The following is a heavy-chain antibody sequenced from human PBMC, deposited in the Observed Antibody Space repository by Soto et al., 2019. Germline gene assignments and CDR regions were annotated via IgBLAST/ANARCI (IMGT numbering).Heavy chain of an antibody. J-gene: IGHJ4*02. V-gene: IGHV1-8*01. CDR2: MNPNSGNT. CDR3: ERERGASSPFDY. Sequence: QVQLVQSGAEVKKPGASVKVSCKASGYTFTSYDINWVRQATGQGLEWMGWMNPNSGNTGYAQKFQGRGTMTRNTSISTAYMELSRLRSEDTDVYYCERERGASSPFDYWGQGTLVTVSS. CDR1: GYTFTSYD. D-gene: IGHD6-19*01.